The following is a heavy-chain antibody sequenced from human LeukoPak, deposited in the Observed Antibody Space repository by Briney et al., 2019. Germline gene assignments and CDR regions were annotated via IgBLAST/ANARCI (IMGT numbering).Heavy chain of an antibody. CDR1: GFTFSSNG. D-gene: IGHD5-18*01. J-gene: IGHJ4*02. Sequence: PGGSLRLSCAASGFTFSSNGMHWVRQAPGKGLEWVAVISYDGSNKYYADSVKGRFTISRDNSKNTLYLQMNSLRAEDTAVYYCATNEYSYASAYYFDYWGQGTLVTVSS. V-gene: IGHV3-30*03. CDR2: ISYDGSNK. CDR3: ATNEYSYASAYYFDY.